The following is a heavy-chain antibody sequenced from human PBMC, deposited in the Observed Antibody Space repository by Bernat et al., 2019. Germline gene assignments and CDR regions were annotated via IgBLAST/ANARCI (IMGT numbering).Heavy chain of an antibody. V-gene: IGHV3-30*18. Sequence: QVQLVESGGGVVQPGRSLRLSCAASGFTFSSYGMHWVRQAPGKGLEWVAVISYDGSNKYYADSVKGRFTISRDNSKNTLYLQMKSLRAEDTAVYYCAKDRGTTVVTPWFDPWGQGTLVTVSS. D-gene: IGHD4-23*01. CDR3: AKDRGTTVVTPWFDP. J-gene: IGHJ5*02. CDR1: GFTFSSYG. CDR2: ISYDGSNK.